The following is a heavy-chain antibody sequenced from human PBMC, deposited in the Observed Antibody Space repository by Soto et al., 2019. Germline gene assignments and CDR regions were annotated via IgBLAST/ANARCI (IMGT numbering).Heavy chain of an antibody. J-gene: IGHJ4*02. CDR3: ARVDTAMVLDY. D-gene: IGHD5-18*01. CDR2: IYYSGST. V-gene: IGHV4-59*01. CDR1: GGSISSYC. Sequence: SETLPLTCTVSGGSISSYCWSWIRQPPGKGLEWIGYIYYSGSTNYNPSLKSRVTISVDTSKNQFSLKLSSVTAADTAVYYCARVDTAMVLDYWGQGTRVTVSS.